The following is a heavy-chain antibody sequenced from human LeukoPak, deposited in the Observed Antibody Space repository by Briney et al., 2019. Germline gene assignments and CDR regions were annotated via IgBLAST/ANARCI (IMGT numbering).Heavy chain of an antibody. CDR2: IIPIFGTA. CDR3: ARVGHGSDFDY. CDR1: GGTFGNSA. Sequence: AVKVSCKASGGTFGNSAFTWVRQAPGQGLEWMGGIIPIFGTANYAQKFQGRVTITADESTSTAYMELSSLRSEDTAVYYCARVGHGSDFDYWGQGTLVTVSS. J-gene: IGHJ4*02. D-gene: IGHD3-16*01. V-gene: IGHV1-69*01.